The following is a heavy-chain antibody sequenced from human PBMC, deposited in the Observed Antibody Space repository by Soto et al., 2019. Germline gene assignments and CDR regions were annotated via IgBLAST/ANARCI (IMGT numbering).Heavy chain of an antibody. V-gene: IGHV3-64D*06. D-gene: IGHD1-26*01. CDR1: GFNFRRDA. Sequence: GGALRLSYSASGFNFRRDAMHWVRQAPWKSREFVSAISSNGGSTYYADSVKGRFTISRDNSKNTLYLQMSSLRAEDTAVYYCVKYPFGELRNLMYYYYGMDVWGQGTTVTVSS. J-gene: IGHJ6*02. CDR2: ISSNGGST. CDR3: VKYPFGELRNLMYYYYGMDV.